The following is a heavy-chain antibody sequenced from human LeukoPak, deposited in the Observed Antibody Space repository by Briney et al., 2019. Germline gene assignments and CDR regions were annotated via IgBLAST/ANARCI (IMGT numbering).Heavy chain of an antibody. CDR2: INPNSGGT. V-gene: IGHV1-2*02. CDR3: ARDLQDTAMVSYYYYYGMDV. J-gene: IGHJ6*02. CDR1: GYTFTGYY. Sequence: ASVKVSCKASGYTFTGYYMHWVRQAPGQGLEWMGWINPNSGGTNYAQKFQGRVTMTRDTSISTAYMELSRLRSDDTAVYYCARDLQDTAMVSYYYYYGMDVWGQGTTVTVSS. D-gene: IGHD5-18*01.